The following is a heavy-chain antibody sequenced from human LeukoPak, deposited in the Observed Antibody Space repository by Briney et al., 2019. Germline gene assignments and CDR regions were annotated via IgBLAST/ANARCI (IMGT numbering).Heavy chain of an antibody. CDR1: GFTFSSYW. D-gene: IGHD2-2*01. CDR2: IKQDGSEK. CDR3: ARDRYFVVVPAATLDY. V-gene: IGHV3-7*01. Sequence: GGSLRLSCAASGFTFSSYWMSWVRQAPGKGLEWVANIKQDGSEKYYVDSVKGRSTISRDNAKNSLYLQMNSLRAEDTAVYYCARDRYFVVVPAATLDYWGQGTLVTVSS. J-gene: IGHJ4*02.